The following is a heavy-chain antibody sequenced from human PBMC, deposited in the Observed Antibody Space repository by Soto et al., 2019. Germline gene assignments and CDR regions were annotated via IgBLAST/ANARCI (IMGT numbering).Heavy chain of an antibody. Sequence: GASVKVSCKASGYTFTSYGISWVRQAPGQGLGWMGWISVYNGNTNYAQKLQGRVTMTTDTSTSTAYMELRSLRSDDTAVYYCARRGSSSSFPVWYFDLWGRGTLVTVSS. CDR3: ARRGSSSSFPVWYFDL. D-gene: IGHD6-6*01. CDR1: GYTFTSYG. V-gene: IGHV1-18*01. CDR2: ISVYNGNT. J-gene: IGHJ2*01.